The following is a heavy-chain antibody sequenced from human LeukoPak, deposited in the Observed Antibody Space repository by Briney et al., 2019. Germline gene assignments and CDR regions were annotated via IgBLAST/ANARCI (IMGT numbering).Heavy chain of an antibody. V-gene: IGHV3-33*01. CDR1: GFPFSSYG. CDR3: ARDLSAAFDF. CDR2: LVYDARS. D-gene: IGHD6-25*01. J-gene: IGHJ4*02. Sequence: GGSLRLSCAASGFPFSSYGTHWVRQAPGKGLEWVARLVYDARSDYANSVKGRFSISRDDSKNTLFLDMSNLRVEGTALYYCARDLSAAFDFWGQGVLVTVSS.